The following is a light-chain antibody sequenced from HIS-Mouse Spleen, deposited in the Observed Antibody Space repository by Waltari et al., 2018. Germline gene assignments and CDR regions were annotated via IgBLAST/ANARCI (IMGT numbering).Light chain of an antibody. CDR1: SSNIGSHY. CDR2: RNN. CDR3: AAWDDSLSGPV. Sequence: QSVLTQPPSASGTPGQRVTISCSGSSSNIGSHYVHWYQQLPGTAPKLLIYRNNQRPSGVPDRFSGSKSGTSASLAISGLRSEDEADYYCAAWDDSLSGPVFGGGTKLTVL. V-gene: IGLV1-47*01. J-gene: IGLJ3*02.